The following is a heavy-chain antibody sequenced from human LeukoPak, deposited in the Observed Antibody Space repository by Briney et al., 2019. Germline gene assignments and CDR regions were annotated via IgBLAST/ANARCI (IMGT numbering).Heavy chain of an antibody. CDR3: ARVSNGFILF. CDR2: IYYSGST. J-gene: IGHJ4*02. D-gene: IGHD2-21*01. V-gene: IGHV4-59*01. Sequence: SETLSLTCTVSGGSISSYYWSWIRQPPGKGLEWIGYIYYSGSTNYNPSLKSRVTISVDTSKDQFSLKLSSVTAADTAVYYCARVSNGFILFWGQGTLVTVSS. CDR1: GGSISSYY.